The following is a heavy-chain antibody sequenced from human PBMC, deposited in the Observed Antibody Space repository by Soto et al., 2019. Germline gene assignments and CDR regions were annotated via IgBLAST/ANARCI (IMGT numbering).Heavy chain of an antibody. J-gene: IGHJ6*02. CDR2: ISYDGSNK. D-gene: IGHD2-2*01. Sequence: PVGSLRLSCAASGFTFSSYAMHWVRQAPGKGLEWVAVISYDGSNKYYADSVKGRFTISRDNSKNTLYLQMNSLRAEDTAVYYCARGQIVVVPAAIRNYYYYGMDAWGQGTTVTVSS. V-gene: IGHV3-30-3*01. CDR1: GFTFSSYA. CDR3: ARGQIVVVPAAIRNYYYYGMDA.